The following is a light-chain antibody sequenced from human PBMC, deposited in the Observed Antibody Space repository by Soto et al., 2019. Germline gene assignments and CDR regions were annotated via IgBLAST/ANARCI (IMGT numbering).Light chain of an antibody. CDR3: QKYGTSPPLT. V-gene: IGKV3-20*01. CDR1: RSVSNNY. CDR2: DTS. J-gene: IGKJ4*01. Sequence: EIELRPSPGTLSLSPGARAPLSGRGSRSVSNNYLAWYQQTRGQAPRLLIYDTSSRATGIPDRFSGTGSATDFTLTISRLEPEDLAVYDCQKYGTSPPLTVGGGTKVAIK.